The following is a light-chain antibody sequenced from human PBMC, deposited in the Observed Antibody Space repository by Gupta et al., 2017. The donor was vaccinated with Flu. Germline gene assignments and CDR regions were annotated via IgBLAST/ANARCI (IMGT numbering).Light chain of an antibody. CDR3: SSYTSTSTWV. CDR2: EVS. V-gene: IGLV2-14*01. J-gene: IGLJ3*02. Sequence: QSALTQPASVSGSPGQSITISCTGSSSDVGTYNYVSWYQQHPGKVPKIMIYEVSSRPSGVSNRFSGSKSGNTASLTISGLQAEDEADYYCSSYTSTSTWVFGGGTKLTVL. CDR1: SSDVGTYNY.